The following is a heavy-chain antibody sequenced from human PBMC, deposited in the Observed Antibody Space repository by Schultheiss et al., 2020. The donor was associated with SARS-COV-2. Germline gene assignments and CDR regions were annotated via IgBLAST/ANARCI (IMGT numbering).Heavy chain of an antibody. CDR2: SDTSGGST. CDR3: AKDLYGSRWYFDF. D-gene: IGHD2/OR15-2a*01. J-gene: IGHJ4*02. CDR1: GFTFSDNA. Sequence: GGSLRLSCAASGFTFSDNAMSWVRQAPGKGLEWVSASDTSGGSTYADSVKGRFTISRDNSKNTLYLQMNSLGAEDTAVYYCAKDLYGSRWYFDFWGQGTLVTVSS. V-gene: IGHV3-23*01.